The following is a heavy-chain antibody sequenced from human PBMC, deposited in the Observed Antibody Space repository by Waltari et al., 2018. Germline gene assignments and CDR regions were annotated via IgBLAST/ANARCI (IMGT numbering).Heavy chain of an antibody. D-gene: IGHD1-26*01. Sequence: QLQLQESGPGLVKPSETLSLTCTVSGGSISSSSYYWGWIRQPPGKGLEWIGGIYYSGRTYYNPSRTSRVTISVDTSKNQFSLKLSSLGSEDTAVYYCARDPGNRGGAPGLAFDIWGQGTMVTVSS. V-gene: IGHV4-39*07. J-gene: IGHJ3*02. CDR2: IYYSGRT. CDR3: ARDPGNRGGAPGLAFDI. CDR1: GGSISSSSYY.